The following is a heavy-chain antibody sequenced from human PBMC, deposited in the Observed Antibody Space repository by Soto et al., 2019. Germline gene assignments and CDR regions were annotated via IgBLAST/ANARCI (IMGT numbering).Heavy chain of an antibody. V-gene: IGHV1-3*05. Sequence: QVQLVQSGAEEKKPGASVKVSCKASGYTFTSYAMHWVRQAPGQRLEWMGWINAGNGNTKYSPKFQGSVTITTDTSAITAYMELSCLRSEDTAVFSCAMAIAVVVTDLGQGTLVTFSS. D-gene: IGHD2-2*01. CDR2: INAGNGNT. J-gene: IGHJ4*02. CDR3: AMAIAVVVTD. CDR1: GYTFTSYA.